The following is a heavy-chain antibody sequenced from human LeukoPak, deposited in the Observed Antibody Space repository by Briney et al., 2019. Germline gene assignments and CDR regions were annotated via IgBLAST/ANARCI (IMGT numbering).Heavy chain of an antibody. CDR2: IWYDGSNK. V-gene: IGHV3-33*01. J-gene: IGHJ5*02. Sequence: GGSLRLFCAACVLTLRRFCMHGVRQAPGKGLEWVAVIWYDGSNKVYADSVKGRFTVSRENSKNTLYLQMNSLRAEDTAVYYCAREYSAGWFDPWGQGTLVTVSS. D-gene: IGHD6-13*01. CDR3: AREYSAGWFDP. CDR1: VLTLRRFC.